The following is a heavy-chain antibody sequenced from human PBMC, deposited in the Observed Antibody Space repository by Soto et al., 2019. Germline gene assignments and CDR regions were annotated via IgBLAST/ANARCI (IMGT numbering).Heavy chain of an antibody. CDR1: GFTFRSYA. D-gene: IGHD5-18*01. CDR3: AKEGYSYRPRHRLDY. J-gene: IGHJ4*02. CDR2: ISGSGGST. V-gene: IGHV3-23*01. Sequence: GSLRLSCAASGFTFRSYAMSWVRQAPGKGLEWVSAISGSGGSTYYADSGKGRFTISRDNHKNTPYLQMNSLRAEDTAVYYCAKEGYSYRPRHRLDYWGQGTLGPVSS.